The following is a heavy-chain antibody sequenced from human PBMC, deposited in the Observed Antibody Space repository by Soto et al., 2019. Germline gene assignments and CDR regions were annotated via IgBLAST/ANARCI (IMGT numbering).Heavy chain of an antibody. Sequence: ASVKVSCKASGYTFTGYYMHWVRQAPGQGLEWMGWINPNSGGTNYAQKFQGRVTMTRDTSISTAYMELSRLRSDDTAVYYCARESIFGVVIISIDYYYGMDVWGQGTTVTSP. D-gene: IGHD3-3*01. V-gene: IGHV1-2*02. CDR2: INPNSGGT. CDR3: ARESIFGVVIISIDYYYGMDV. CDR1: GYTFTGYY. J-gene: IGHJ6*02.